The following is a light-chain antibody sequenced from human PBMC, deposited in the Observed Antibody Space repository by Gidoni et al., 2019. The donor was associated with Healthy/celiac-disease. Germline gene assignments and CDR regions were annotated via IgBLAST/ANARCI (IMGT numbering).Light chain of an antibody. CDR2: LGS. CDR3: MQALQTPPMCS. V-gene: IGKV2-28*01. J-gene: IGKJ2*04. Sequence: DIVMTQCGLSPPVTPGEPASIPCRSSQSLLHSNGYNYLDWYLQKPGQSPQLLIYLGSNRTSGVPDRFSGSGSGTDFTLKISRVEAEDDGVSYCMQALQTPPMCSFGQGTKLEIK. CDR1: QSLLHSNGYNY.